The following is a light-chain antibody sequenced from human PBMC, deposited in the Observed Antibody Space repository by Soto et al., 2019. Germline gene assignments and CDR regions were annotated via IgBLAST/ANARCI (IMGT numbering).Light chain of an antibody. CDR2: KAS. V-gene: IGKV1-5*03. CDR3: HQYNSYPYT. J-gene: IGKJ2*01. Sequence: DIQMPQSPATLSASVGDRVTITCRARQSISKWWAWYQQKPGKAPKLPISKASSLESGDSSRLSGSRSGTSFTLTISCLQPDDFAPYYWHQYNSYPYTFGKGTKLEIK. CDR1: QSISKW.